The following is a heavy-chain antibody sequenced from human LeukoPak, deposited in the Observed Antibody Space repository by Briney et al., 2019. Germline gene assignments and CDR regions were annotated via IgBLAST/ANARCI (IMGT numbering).Heavy chain of an antibody. J-gene: IGHJ3*02. CDR3: ARRIFGVVLPRDAFDI. V-gene: IGHV5-51*01. D-gene: IGHD3-3*01. Sequence: AGESLKISCKGSGYSFSNYWIAWVRQMPGKGLEWMGIIYPGDSDTRYSPSFQGQVTMSLDKSISTAYLQWSSLKASDTAMYYCARRIFGVVLPRDAFDIWGQGTMVTVSS. CDR2: IYPGDSDT. CDR1: GYSFSNYW.